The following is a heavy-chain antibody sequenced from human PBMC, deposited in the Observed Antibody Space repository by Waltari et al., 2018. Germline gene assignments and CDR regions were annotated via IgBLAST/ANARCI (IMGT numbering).Heavy chain of an antibody. CDR1: GYIFIDHS. J-gene: IGHJ5*02. V-gene: IGHV1-2*06. Sequence: QVQLVQSGAEVKKHGDEVKVSCKASGYIFIDHSIHWIRQAPGQGPEWVGRINPKRGVTKYAQNFQGRVTMTRDTSVNTAYMQLTSLTSDDTALFYCAREVVRTTMVDPWGQGTLVTVSS. CDR2: INPKRGVT. CDR3: AREVVRTTMVDP. D-gene: IGHD1-1*01.